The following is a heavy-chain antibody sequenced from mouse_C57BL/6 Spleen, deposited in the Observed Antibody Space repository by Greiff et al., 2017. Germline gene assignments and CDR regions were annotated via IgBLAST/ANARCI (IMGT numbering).Heavy chain of an antibody. V-gene: IGHV1-80*01. CDR3: AREGNDYDGWYFDV. J-gene: IGHJ1*03. D-gene: IGHD2-4*01. CDR2: IYPGDGAT. Sequence: QVQLQQSGAELVKPGASVKISCKASGYAFSSYWMNWVKQRPGKGLEWIGQIYPGDGATNYNGKFKGKATLTADKSSSTAYMQLSSLTSEDSAVYFCAREGNDYDGWYFDVWGTGTTVTVSS. CDR1: GYAFSSYW.